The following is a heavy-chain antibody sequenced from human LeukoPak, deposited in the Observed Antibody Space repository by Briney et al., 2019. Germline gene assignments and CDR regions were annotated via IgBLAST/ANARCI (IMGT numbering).Heavy chain of an antibody. Sequence: PGRSLRLSCAASGFTFSSYGMHWVRQAPGKGLEWVAVISYDGSNKYYADSVEGRFTISRDNSKNTLYLQMNSLRAEDTAVYYCASGAAGIGYWSQGTLVTVSS. V-gene: IGHV3-30*03. CDR2: ISYDGSNK. J-gene: IGHJ4*02. CDR3: ASGAAGIGY. D-gene: IGHD6-13*01. CDR1: GFTFSSYG.